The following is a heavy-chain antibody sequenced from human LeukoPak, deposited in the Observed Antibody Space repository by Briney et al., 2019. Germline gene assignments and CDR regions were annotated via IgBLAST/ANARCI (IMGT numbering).Heavy chain of an antibody. V-gene: IGHV3-48*01. Sequence: GGSLRLSCEISGFTVGSTYMNWVRQAPGKGLEWVSYISSSSSTIYYADSVKGQFTISRDNAKNSLYLQMNSLRAEDTAVYYCARDMGDFWSGYPDYYYYYMDVWGKGTTVTVSS. J-gene: IGHJ6*03. CDR2: ISSSSSTI. D-gene: IGHD3-3*01. CDR1: GFTVGSTY. CDR3: ARDMGDFWSGYPDYYYYYMDV.